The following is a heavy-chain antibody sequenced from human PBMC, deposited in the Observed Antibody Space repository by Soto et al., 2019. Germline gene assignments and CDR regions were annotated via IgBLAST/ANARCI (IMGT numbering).Heavy chain of an antibody. D-gene: IGHD3-22*01. CDR3: AKDSGYDSTD. Sequence: GGSLRLSCAASGFTVSSNYMSWVRQAPGKGLEWVSGLSDSGGRTTYADSVKGRFTISRDTSKNTLYLLMNSLRVEDTAVYYCAKDSGYDSTDWGQGTLVTVSS. V-gene: IGHV3-53*01. CDR2: LSDSGGRT. CDR1: GFTVSSNY. J-gene: IGHJ1*01.